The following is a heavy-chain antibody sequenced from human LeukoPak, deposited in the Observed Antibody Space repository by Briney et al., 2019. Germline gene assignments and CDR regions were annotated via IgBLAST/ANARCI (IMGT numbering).Heavy chain of an antibody. CDR2: IIPIFGTA. V-gene: IGHV1-69*05. D-gene: IGHD3-10*01. CDR1: GGTFSSYA. CDR3: ATYRDYYGSGSSSDC. J-gene: IGHJ4*02. Sequence: GSSVKVSCKASGGTFSSYAISWVRQAPGQGLEWMGGIIPIFGTANYAQKFQGRVTITTDESTSTAYMELSSLRSEDTAVYYCATYRDYYGSGSSSDCWGQGTLVTVSS.